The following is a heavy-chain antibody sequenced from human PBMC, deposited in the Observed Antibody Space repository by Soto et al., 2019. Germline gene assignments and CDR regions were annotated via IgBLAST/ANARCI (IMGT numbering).Heavy chain of an antibody. CDR3: ARVIPGAEAWFDP. CDR1: GNTFTDVG. V-gene: IGHV1-18*01. CDR2: ISAYTDDP. D-gene: IGHD2-2*01. J-gene: IGHJ5*02. Sequence: ASVKVYWKASGNTFTDVGVSWGRQAPGQGLEWMGWISAYTDDPNYAQKFQGRVTMTIDTSTSTAYLDLRSLTSDDTAVYYCARVIPGAEAWFDPWGQGTLVTVSS.